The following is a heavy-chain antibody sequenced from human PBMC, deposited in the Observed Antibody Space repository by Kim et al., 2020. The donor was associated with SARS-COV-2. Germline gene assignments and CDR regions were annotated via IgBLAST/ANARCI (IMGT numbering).Heavy chain of an antibody. D-gene: IGHD3-22*01. J-gene: IGHJ2*01. Sequence: ASVKVSCKASGYTFTSYGISWVRQAPGQGLEWMGWISAYNGNTNYAQKLQGRVTMTTDTSTSTAYMELRSLRSDDTAVYYCAREGPIGGTMIVVVIPRYFDLWGRGTLVTVSS. CDR1: GYTFTSYG. CDR2: ISAYNGNT. V-gene: IGHV1-18*01. CDR3: AREGPIGGTMIVVVIPRYFDL.